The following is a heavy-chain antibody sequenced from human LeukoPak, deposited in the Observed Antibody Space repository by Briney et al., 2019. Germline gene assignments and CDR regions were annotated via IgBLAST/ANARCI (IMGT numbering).Heavy chain of an antibody. J-gene: IGHJ4*02. V-gene: IGHV3-48*01. CDR2: ISSSSSTI. Sequence: GGSLRLSCAASGFTLSSYSMNWVRQAPGKGLEWVSYISSSSSTIYYADSVKGRFTISRDNAKNSLYLQMNSLRAEDTAVYYCARGDSSGYFYTRNFDYWGQGTLVTVSS. D-gene: IGHD3-22*01. CDR1: GFTLSSYS. CDR3: ARGDSSGYFYTRNFDY.